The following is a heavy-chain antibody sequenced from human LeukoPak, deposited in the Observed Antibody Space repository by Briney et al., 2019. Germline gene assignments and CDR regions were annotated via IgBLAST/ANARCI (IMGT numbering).Heavy chain of an antibody. CDR1: GGSISSGSYY. CDR3: ARETMIVGIDY. D-gene: IGHD3-22*01. V-gene: IGHV4-61*01. J-gene: IGHJ4*02. Sequence: SETLSLTCTVPGGSISSGSYYWSWIRQPPGKGLEWIGYIYYSGSTNYNPSLKSRVTISVDTSKNQFSLKLSSVTAADTAVYYCARETMIVGIDYWGQGTLVTVSS. CDR2: IYYSGST.